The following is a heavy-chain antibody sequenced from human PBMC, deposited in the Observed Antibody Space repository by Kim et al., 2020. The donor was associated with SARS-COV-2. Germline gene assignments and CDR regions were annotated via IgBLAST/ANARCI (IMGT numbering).Heavy chain of an antibody. Sequence: SVKVSCKASGGTFSSYAISWVRQAPGQGLEWMGRIIPILGIANYAQKFQGRVTITADKSTSTAYMELSSLRSEDTAVYYCARVGGGSSGYTHYYYYYGMDVWGQGTTVTVSS. CDR2: IIPILGIA. CDR3: ARVGGGSSGYTHYYYYYGMDV. V-gene: IGHV1-69*04. D-gene: IGHD3-22*01. CDR1: GGTFSSYA. J-gene: IGHJ6*02.